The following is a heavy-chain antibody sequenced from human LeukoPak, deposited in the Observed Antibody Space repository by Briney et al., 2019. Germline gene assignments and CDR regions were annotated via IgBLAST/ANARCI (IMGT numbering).Heavy chain of an antibody. CDR1: GGSISSGDYY. J-gene: IGHJ4*02. D-gene: IGHD3-3*01. V-gene: IGHV4-30-4*01. Sequence: PSETLSLTCPVSGGSISSGDYYWSWIRQPPGKGLEWIGYIYYSGSTYYNPSLRSRVTISVDTSKNQFSLKLSSVTAADTAVYYCASFYDFWSGPCDYWGQGTLVTVSS. CDR2: IYYSGST. CDR3: ASFYDFWSGPCDY.